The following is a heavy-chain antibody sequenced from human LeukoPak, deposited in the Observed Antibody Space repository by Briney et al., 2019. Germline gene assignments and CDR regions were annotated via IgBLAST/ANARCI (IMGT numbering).Heavy chain of an antibody. Sequence: PSGTLSLTCAVSGVSISSSDWWSWLRQPPGKGLEWIGEIYHSGSANYNPSLKSRVTISVDTFRNQFSLKLTSVTAADTAIYYCAKSDYYGASDYWGQGTLVTVSS. CDR2: IYHSGSA. CDR1: GVSISSSDW. CDR3: AKSDYYGASDY. D-gene: IGHD3-10*01. J-gene: IGHJ4*02. V-gene: IGHV4-4*02.